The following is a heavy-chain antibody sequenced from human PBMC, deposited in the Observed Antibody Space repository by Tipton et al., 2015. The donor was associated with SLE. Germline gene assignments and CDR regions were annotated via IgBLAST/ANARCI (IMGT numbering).Heavy chain of an antibody. D-gene: IGHD2-2*01. CDR3: ANRKPALI. Sequence: TLSLTCTVSGGSISRGGYYWSWIRQHPGKGLEWIGYIYYSGSTDYNPSLKSRVTISIDSSKNQFSLKLSSVTAADTAVYYCANRKPALIWGQGTMVTVSS. J-gene: IGHJ3*02. CDR2: IYYSGST. V-gene: IGHV4-31*03. CDR1: GGSISRGGYY.